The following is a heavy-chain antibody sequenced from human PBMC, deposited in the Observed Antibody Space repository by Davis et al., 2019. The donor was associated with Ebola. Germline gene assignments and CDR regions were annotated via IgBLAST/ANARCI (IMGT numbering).Heavy chain of an antibody. V-gene: IGHV1-2*06. J-gene: IGHJ6*04. CDR3: AREPINYYHSMDV. Sequence: ASVKVSCKTSGYTFTEYYIHWVRQAPGQGLEWMGRINPNSGGTSYAQKFQGRVTMTGDTSIATAYMEVSSLRSDDTAVFYCAREPINYYHSMDVWGTGTTVTVSS. CDR2: INPNSGGT. CDR1: GYTFTEYY.